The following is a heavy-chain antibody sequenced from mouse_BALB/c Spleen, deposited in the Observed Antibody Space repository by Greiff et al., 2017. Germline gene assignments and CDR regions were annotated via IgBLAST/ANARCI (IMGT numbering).Heavy chain of an antibody. Sequence: EVMLVESGGGLVQPGGSRKLSCAASGFTFSSFGMPWVRQAPEKGLEWVASISIGSSTTYYADTVKGRFTISRDNPKNTLYLQMTSLRSEDTAMYYCARSRGLRGSYAMDYWGQGTSVTVSS. V-gene: IGHV5-17*02. CDR1: GFTFSSFG. CDR3: ARSRGLRGSYAMDY. D-gene: IGHD2-4*01. J-gene: IGHJ4*01. CDR2: ISIGSSTT.